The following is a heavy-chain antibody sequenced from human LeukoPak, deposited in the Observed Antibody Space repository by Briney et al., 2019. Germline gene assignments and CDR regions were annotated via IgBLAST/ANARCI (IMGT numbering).Heavy chain of an antibody. D-gene: IGHD6-13*01. CDR3: ARDSSGYPRAYYGMDV. CDR2: ISSSSSYI. CDR1: GLTFSSYS. Sequence: GGSLRLSCAASGLTFSSYSMNWVRQAPGKGLEWVSSISSSSSYIYYADSVKGRFTISRDNAKNSLYLQMNSLRAEDTAVYYCARDSSGYPRAYYGMDVWGQGTTVTVSS. V-gene: IGHV3-21*01. J-gene: IGHJ6*02.